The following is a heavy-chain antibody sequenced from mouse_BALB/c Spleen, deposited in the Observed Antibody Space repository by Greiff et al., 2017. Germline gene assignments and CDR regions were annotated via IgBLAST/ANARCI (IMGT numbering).Heavy chain of an antibody. J-gene: IGHJ2*01. V-gene: IGHV6-6*02. Sequence: EVQLQESGGGLVQPGGSMKLSCVASGFTFSNYWMNWVRQSPEKGLEWVAEIRLKSNNYATHYAESVKGRFTISRDDSKSSVYLQMNNLRAEDTGIYYCTRSRYRYDGSDYFDYWGQGTTLTVSS. CDR1: GFTFSNYW. CDR3: TRSRYRYDGSDYFDY. D-gene: IGHD2-14*01. CDR2: IRLKSNNYAT.